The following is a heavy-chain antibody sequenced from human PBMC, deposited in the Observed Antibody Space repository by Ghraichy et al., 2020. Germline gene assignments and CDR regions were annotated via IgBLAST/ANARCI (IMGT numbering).Heavy chain of an antibody. CDR3: VQRRAGDSGHYYPDVY. CDR2: ITGSGGTT. D-gene: IGHD3-9*01. Sequence: GESLNISCAASGFTFSDFVMSWVRQAPGKGLEWVSTITGSGGTTLYADSVKGRFTISRDNSKNTLYLQMNGLRADDTALYYCVQRRAGDSGHYYPDVYWGQGTLVTVSS. V-gene: IGHV3-23*01. CDR1: GFTFSDFV. J-gene: IGHJ4*02.